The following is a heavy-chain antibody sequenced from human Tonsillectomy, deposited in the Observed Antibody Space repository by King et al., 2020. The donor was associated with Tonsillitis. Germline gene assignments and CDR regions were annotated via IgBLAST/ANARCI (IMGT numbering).Heavy chain of an antibody. CDR1: GGSISSSSYY. CDR2: IYYSGST. J-gene: IGHJ6*02. V-gene: IGHV4-39*01. D-gene: IGHD1-26*01. Sequence: LQLQESGPGLVKPSETLSLTCTVSGGSISSSSYYWGWIRQPPGKGLEWIGSIYYSGSTYYNPSLKSRVTISVDTSKNQFSLKLSSVTAADTAVYYCARQVGATWGYYYYYGMDVWGQGTTVTVS. CDR3: ARQVGATWGYYYYYGMDV.